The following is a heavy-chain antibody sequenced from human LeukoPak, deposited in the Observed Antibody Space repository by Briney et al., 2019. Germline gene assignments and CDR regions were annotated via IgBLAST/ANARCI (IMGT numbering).Heavy chain of an antibody. J-gene: IGHJ5*02. CDR3: ARDQQVRGVKEFDP. CDR1: GFTFSSYS. V-gene: IGHV3-21*01. D-gene: IGHD3-10*01. CDR2: ISSSSSYI. Sequence: KPGGSLRLSCAASGFTFSSYSMNWVRQAPGKGLEWVSSISSSSSYIYYADSVKGRFTISRDNAKNSLYLQMNSLRAEDTAVYYCARDQQVRGVKEFDPWGQGTLVTVSS.